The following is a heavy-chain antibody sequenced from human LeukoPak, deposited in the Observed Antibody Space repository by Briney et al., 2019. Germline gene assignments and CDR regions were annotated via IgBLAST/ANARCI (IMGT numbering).Heavy chain of an antibody. V-gene: IGHV3-15*01. J-gene: IGHJ4*02. CDR3: TTDYPVPIAAAAPFDY. CDR2: IKSKTDGGTT. Sequence: PGGSLRLSCTASGFTFSSYWMSWVRQAPGKGLEWVGRIKSKTDGGTTDYAAPVKGRFTISRDDSKNTLYLQMNSLKTEDTAVYYCTTDYPVPIAAAAPFDYWGQGTLVTVSS. CDR1: GFTFSSYW. D-gene: IGHD6-13*01.